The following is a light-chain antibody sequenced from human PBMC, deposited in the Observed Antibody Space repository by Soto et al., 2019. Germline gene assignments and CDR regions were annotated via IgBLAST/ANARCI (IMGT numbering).Light chain of an antibody. J-gene: IGKJ1*01. CDR3: HQFNNWQT. CDR1: QSVGTK. Sequence: IVMTQSPATLSVSVGERATLSCRASQSVGTKLAWYQQTPGQAPRLLIYGASTRATGVPARFSGSGSGTEFTLTISSLQSEDVGIYYCHQFNNWQTFGQGTKVEI. V-gene: IGKV3-15*01. CDR2: GAS.